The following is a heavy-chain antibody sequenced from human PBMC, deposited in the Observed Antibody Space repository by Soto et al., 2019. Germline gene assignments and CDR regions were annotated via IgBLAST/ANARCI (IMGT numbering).Heavy chain of an antibody. CDR3: AREDSIIIPAVSDF. J-gene: IGHJ4*02. Sequence: GGSLRLSCTVSGFAFNNYGINWVRQAPGQGLEWVSSISKSDYTYYSDSVKGRFTISRDNAKNSVSLQMNTLRVEDTAVYYCAREDSIIIPAVSDFWGQGALVTVSS. V-gene: IGHV3-21*01. CDR1: GFAFNNYG. D-gene: IGHD2-2*01. CDR2: ISKSDYT.